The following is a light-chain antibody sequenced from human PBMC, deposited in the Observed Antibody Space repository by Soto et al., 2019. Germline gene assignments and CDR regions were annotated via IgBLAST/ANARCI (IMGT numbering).Light chain of an antibody. CDR1: SSDVGGYNY. J-gene: IGLJ1*01. Sequence: QSALTQPASVSGSPGQSITISCTGTSSDVGGYNYVSWYQQHPGKAPKLMIYEVSNRPSGVSNRFSGSKSGNTDSLTISGLQAEDEADYYCSSYTGSSTSNYVFETGTKLTVL. V-gene: IGLV2-14*01. CDR2: EVS. CDR3: SSYTGSSTSNYV.